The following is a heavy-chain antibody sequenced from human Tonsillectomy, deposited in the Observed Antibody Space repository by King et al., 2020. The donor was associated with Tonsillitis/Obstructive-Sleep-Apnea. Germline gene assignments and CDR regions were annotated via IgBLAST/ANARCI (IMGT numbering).Heavy chain of an antibody. CDR3: AREVLYYDMGYFDY. CDR1: GFTVSRNY. J-gene: IGHJ4*02. Sequence: VQLVEAGGGLIQPGGSLRLSCAAAGFTVSRNYMSWVRHGPGKGLEWVSVIYSGGSTYYADSVKGRFTISRDNSKNTLYLQMNSLRAEDTAVYYCAREVLYYDMGYFDYWGQGTLVTVSS. CDR2: IYSGGST. V-gene: IGHV3-53*01. D-gene: IGHD3-3*01.